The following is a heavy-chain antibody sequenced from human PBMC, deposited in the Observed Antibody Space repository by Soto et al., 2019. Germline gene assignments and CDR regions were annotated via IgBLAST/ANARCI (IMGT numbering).Heavy chain of an antibody. V-gene: IGHV3-74*01. J-gene: IGHJ6*03. CDR3: AVYSRSSSGYYYYMDV. CDR2: INSDGTTT. CDR1: GFTFSSYW. Sequence: EVQLVESGGGLIQPGGSLRLSCAASGFTFSSYWMNWVRQAPGKGLVWVSRINSDGTTTTYADSVKGRFTISRDNAKNTLFLPMNSLRAEDTAVYHCAVYSRSSSGYYYYMDVWGKGTTVTVSS. D-gene: IGHD6-6*01.